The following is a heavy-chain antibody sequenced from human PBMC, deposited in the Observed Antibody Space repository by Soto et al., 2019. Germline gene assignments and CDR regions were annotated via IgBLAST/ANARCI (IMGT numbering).Heavy chain of an antibody. Sequence: GGSLRLSCAASGFTFSNAWMNWVRQAPGKGLEWVGRIKSKTDGGTTDYAAPVKGRFTISRDDSKNTLYLQMNSLKTEDTAVYYCTTVEGFKWLVPRLDYWGQGTLVTVSS. CDR2: IKSKTDGGTT. J-gene: IGHJ4*02. D-gene: IGHD6-19*01. CDR1: GFTFSNAW. V-gene: IGHV3-15*07. CDR3: TTVEGFKWLVPRLDY.